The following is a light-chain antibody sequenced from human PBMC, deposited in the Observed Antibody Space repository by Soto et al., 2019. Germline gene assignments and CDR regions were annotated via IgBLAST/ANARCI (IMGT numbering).Light chain of an antibody. CDR1: QSVSSSY. V-gene: IGKV3-20*01. CDR3: QQYGNSPTST. J-gene: IGKJ5*01. Sequence: EIVLTQSPSTLALSRGERATLXXRARQSVSSSYLAWDQQKPGQAPRLXXYGSSNGATGIPDRFSGSSSGRDLTLTISRLEPEDFAVYYCQQYGNSPTSTFGQGTRLEIK. CDR2: GSS.